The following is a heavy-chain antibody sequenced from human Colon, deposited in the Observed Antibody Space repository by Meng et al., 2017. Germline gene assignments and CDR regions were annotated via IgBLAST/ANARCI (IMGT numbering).Heavy chain of an antibody. D-gene: IGHD3-22*01. Sequence: QVPPRESGPVQVKLSPARALTCAVSGGYISSCDYSWSWVRQPPGKGLEWIWYIYYSGSTYYNPSLKSRVTISVDTSKNQFSLKLSSVTAADTAVYYCARGYYDSSGYGYWYFDLWGRGTLVTVSS. CDR2: IYYSGST. CDR3: ARGYYDSSGYGYWYFDL. V-gene: IGHV4-30-4*01. CDR1: GGYISSCDYS. J-gene: IGHJ2*01.